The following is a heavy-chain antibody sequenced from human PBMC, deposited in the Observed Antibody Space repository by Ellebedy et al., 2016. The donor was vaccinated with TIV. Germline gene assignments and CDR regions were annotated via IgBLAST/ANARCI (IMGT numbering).Heavy chain of an antibody. CDR1: GFTFSTYW. J-gene: IGHJ4*02. Sequence: GESLKISCAASGFTFSTYWMHWVRQTPGQGLVWVARINNNGRTINYADSAKGRFTISRDNAKNTLYLEMSGLRVDDTAVYYCARQFDQPARWGQGTLVIVSS. D-gene: IGHD3-9*01. CDR2: INNNGRTI. V-gene: IGHV3-74*01. CDR3: ARQFDQPAR.